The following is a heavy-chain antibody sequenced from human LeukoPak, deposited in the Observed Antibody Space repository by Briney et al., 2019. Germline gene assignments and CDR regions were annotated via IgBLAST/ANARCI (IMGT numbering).Heavy chain of an antibody. CDR2: ISYDGSNK. V-gene: IGHV3-30-3*01. J-gene: IGHJ4*02. D-gene: IGHD4-17*01. CDR3: ARTTTVTPFDY. Sequence: GGSLRLSCAASGFTFSSYAMHWVRQAPGKGLEWVAVISYDGSNKYYADSVKGRFTISRDNSKNTLYLQMNSLRAEDTAVYYCARTTTVTPFDYWGQGTLVTVSS. CDR1: GFTFSSYA.